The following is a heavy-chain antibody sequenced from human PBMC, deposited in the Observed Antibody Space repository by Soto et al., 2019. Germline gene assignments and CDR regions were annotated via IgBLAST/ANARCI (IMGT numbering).Heavy chain of an antibody. J-gene: IGHJ5*02. CDR2: ISYDGSNK. V-gene: IGHV3-30-3*01. D-gene: IGHD6-13*01. Sequence: GGSLRLSCAASGFTFSSYAMHWVRQAPGKGLEWVAVISYDGSNKYYADSVKGRFTISRDNSKNTLYLQMNSLRAEDTAVYYCARDPIQAAGTMSNWFDPWGQGTLVTVSS. CDR3: ARDPIQAAGTMSNWFDP. CDR1: GFTFSSYA.